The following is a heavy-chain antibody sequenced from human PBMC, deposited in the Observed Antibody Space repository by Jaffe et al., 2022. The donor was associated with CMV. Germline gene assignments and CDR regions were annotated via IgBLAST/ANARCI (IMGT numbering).Heavy chain of an antibody. CDR2: ISAYNGNT. D-gene: IGHD3-3*01. V-gene: IGHV1-18*01. J-gene: IGHJ6*02. CDR3: ATATYYDFWSGGVRYYGMDV. CDR1: GYTFTSYG. Sequence: QVQLVQSGAEVKKPGASVKVSCKASGYTFTSYGISWVRQAPGQGLEWMGWISAYNGNTNYAQKLQGRVTMTTDTSTSTAYMELRSLRSDDTAVYYCATATYYDFWSGGVRYYGMDVWGQGTTVTVSS.